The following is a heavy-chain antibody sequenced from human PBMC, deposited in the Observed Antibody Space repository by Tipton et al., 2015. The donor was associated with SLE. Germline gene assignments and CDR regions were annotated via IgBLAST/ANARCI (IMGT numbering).Heavy chain of an antibody. V-gene: IGHV1-46*01. D-gene: IGHD2-2*02. Sequence: QLVQSGAEVKKPGASVKVSCKASGYTFTSYYMHWVRQAPGQGLEWMGIINASGGSTSYAQKFQGRVTMTRDTYTSTVYMELSSLRSEDTAGYYCATPNLYDSGGDDAFDIWGQVTIVTVSS. J-gene: IGHJ3*02. CDR2: INASGGST. CDR3: ATPNLYDSGGDDAFDI. CDR1: GYTFTSYY.